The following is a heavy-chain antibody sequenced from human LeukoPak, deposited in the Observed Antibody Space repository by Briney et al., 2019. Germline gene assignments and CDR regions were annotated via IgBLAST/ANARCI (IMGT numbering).Heavy chain of an antibody. Sequence: PGGSLRLSCAASGFTFSNYGMHWVRQAPGKGLEWVAFIRYDGSNKYYADSVKGRFTISRDNSKNTLYLQMNSLRAEDTAVYYCARVPGIAAAGHFDYWGQGTLVTVSS. J-gene: IGHJ4*02. D-gene: IGHD6-13*01. V-gene: IGHV3-30*02. CDR2: IRYDGSNK. CDR1: GFTFSNYG. CDR3: ARVPGIAAAGHFDY.